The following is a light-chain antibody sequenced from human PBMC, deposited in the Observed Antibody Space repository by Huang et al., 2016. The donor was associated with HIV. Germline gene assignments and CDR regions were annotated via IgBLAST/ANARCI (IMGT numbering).Light chain of an antibody. J-gene: IGKJ4*01. V-gene: IGKV3-15*01. Sequence: EIVMTQSPATLSVSPGESATLSCRASESIGRKVALYQQLPGQSPRLIIYGASTRATDVPDRFSGSGSGREFSLTISRLQSEDFAIYYCQQYDVRLTFGGGTKVDI. CDR1: ESIGRK. CDR3: QQYDVRLT. CDR2: GAS.